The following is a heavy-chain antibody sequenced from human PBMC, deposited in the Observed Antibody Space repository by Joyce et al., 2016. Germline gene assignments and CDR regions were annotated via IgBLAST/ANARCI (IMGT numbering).Heavy chain of an antibody. CDR3: ARTINWNCDY. D-gene: IGHD1-7*01. J-gene: IGHJ4*02. V-gene: IGHV1-18*01. CDR2: LSAYNDHT. Sequence: QLQLVQSGAEVKKPGASVKVSCKASGYIFTNYGITWVRQAPGQGLEWMGWLSAYNDHTIYAQNLQGRVTLTTDTSTSAASMELMSLRSDDTAIYYCARTINWNCDYWGQGTLVTVSS. CDR1: GYIFTNYG.